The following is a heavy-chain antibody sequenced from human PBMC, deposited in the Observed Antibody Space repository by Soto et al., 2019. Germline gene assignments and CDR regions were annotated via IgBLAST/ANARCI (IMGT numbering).Heavy chain of an antibody. J-gene: IGHJ4*02. CDR3: ANLYSPGSYYDY. CDR1: GYTFTTYD. Sequence: ASVKVSCKASGYTFTTYDFNWVRQAPGQGLEWMGWLNPKSGMTGSAQKFQGRVTMTRDNSTSTAYMELSSLRSEDTAVYYCANLYSPGSYYDYWGQGTLVTVSS. CDR2: LNPKSGMT. D-gene: IGHD3-10*01. V-gene: IGHV1-8*01.